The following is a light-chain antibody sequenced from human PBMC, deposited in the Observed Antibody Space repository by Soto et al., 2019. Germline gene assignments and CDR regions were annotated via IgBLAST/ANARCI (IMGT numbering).Light chain of an antibody. CDR1: QSVTSSC. CDR3: QQCGGSPLFS. Sequence: EIVLTQSPATLSLSPGERATLSCTASQSVTSSCLAWYQRKPGQAPRLLIHTTSTRATDIPDRFSGSGSETDFTLTISRLQPEDFAVYYCQQCGGSPLFSFGPWTRVDI. CDR2: TTS. J-gene: IGKJ3*01. V-gene: IGKV3-20*01.